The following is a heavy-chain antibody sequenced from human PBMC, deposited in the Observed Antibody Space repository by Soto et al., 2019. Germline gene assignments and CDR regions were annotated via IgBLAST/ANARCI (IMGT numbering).Heavy chain of an antibody. CDR3: ACASVYYDYPDNWFDP. J-gene: IGHJ5*02. CDR2: ISSSSSYI. Sequence: GGSLSLSCAASGFTFSSYSMNWVRQAPGKGQERVSSISSSSSYIYYADSVKGRFTISRDNAKNSLYLQMNSLRAEDTAVYYCACASVYYDYPDNWFDPWGQGTLVTVSS. CDR1: GFTFSSYS. D-gene: IGHD5-12*01. V-gene: IGHV3-21*01.